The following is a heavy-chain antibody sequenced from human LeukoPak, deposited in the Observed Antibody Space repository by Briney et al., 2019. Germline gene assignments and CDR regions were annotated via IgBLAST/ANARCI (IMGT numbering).Heavy chain of an antibody. CDR3: ARGLAPGYFDY. V-gene: IGHV4-34*01. J-gene: IGHJ4*02. CDR1: GGSFSGYY. Sequence: SETLSLTCAVYGGSFSGYYWSWIRQPPGKGLEWIGEINHSGSTHYNPSLKSRVTISVDTSKNQFSLKLSSVTAADTAVYYCARGLAPGYFDYWGQGTLVTVSS. CDR2: INHSGST.